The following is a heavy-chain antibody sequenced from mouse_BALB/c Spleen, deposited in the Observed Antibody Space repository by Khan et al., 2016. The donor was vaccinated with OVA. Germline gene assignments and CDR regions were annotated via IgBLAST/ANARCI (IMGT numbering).Heavy chain of an antibody. CDR2: INPRSSYT. Sequence: QVQLKQSGAELARPGASVKMSCKASGYTFTSNTMHWVKQRPGQGLEWIGYINPRSSYTNYNQKFKDKATLTADKSSCTAYMQLSSLTSEDSAVYYCARRTTGYAMDYWGQGTSVTVSS. D-gene: IGHD2-14*01. J-gene: IGHJ4*01. CDR3: ARRTTGYAMDY. V-gene: IGHV1-4*01. CDR1: GYTFTSNT.